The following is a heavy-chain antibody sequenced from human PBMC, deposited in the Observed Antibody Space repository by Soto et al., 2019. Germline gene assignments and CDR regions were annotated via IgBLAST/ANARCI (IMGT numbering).Heavy chain of an antibody. CDR2: VIPNLGVT. D-gene: IGHD2-15*01. CDR1: GGTLSSYT. CDR3: ARDKGYCSDTSCPDFDY. J-gene: IGHJ4*02. Sequence: ASVKLSCKACGGTLSSYTFSCVRQAPGQGLEWMGRVIPNLGVTNYAKKFQGRFTIVVDTSTSTAYMELNSLRYEDTAVYYCARDKGYCSDTSCPDFDYWGQGTLVTVSS. V-gene: IGHV1-69*04.